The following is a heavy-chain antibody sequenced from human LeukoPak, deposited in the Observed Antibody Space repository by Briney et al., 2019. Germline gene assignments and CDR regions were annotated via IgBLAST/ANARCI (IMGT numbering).Heavy chain of an antibody. CDR1: GFTFSSYW. CDR2: IKQDGSEK. V-gene: IGHV3-7*01. Sequence: GGSLRLSCAASGFTFSSYWMSWVRQAPGKGLEWVANIKQDGSEKYYVDSVKGRFTISRDNAKNSLYLQMNSLRAEDTAVYYCARDFRRITMIVVAKRGGYFDLWGRGTLVTVSS. D-gene: IGHD3-22*01. CDR3: ARDFRRITMIVVAKRGGYFDL. J-gene: IGHJ2*01.